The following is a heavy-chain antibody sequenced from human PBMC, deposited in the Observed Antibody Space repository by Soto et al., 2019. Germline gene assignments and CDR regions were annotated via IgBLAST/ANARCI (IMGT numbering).Heavy chain of an antibody. CDR1: DGSMSTYY. CDR3: ARGRTVGGLFDY. Sequence: QVQLQESGPGLVKPSETLSLSCTLSDGSMSTYYWNWILQPPGKGLEWIGYIYYSGSTNYNPPLQSLVTISIDTSKNQFSLNLNSVTAADTAVYFCARGRTVGGLFDYWGQGTLVTVSS. D-gene: IGHD1-26*01. V-gene: IGHV4-59*01. J-gene: IGHJ4*02. CDR2: IYYSGST.